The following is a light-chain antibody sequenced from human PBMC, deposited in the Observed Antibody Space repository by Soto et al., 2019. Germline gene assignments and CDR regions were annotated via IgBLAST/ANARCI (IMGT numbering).Light chain of an antibody. J-gene: IGLJ1*01. CDR3: QVWDITTDHDV. Sequence: SYELTQPPSVSVAPEKTARITCGGNTVGSKRVHWYRQKPGQAPVLVIYYDSDRPSGIPERFSGSNSGNTATLTISRVEAGDEADYYCQVWDITTDHDVFGTGTKLTVL. V-gene: IGLV3-21*04. CDR2: YDS. CDR1: TVGSKR.